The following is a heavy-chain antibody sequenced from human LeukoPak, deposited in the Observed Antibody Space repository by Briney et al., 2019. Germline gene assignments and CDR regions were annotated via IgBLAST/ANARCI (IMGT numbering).Heavy chain of an antibody. V-gene: IGHV3-30*04. CDR1: GFTFSSYA. D-gene: IGHD2-21*01. J-gene: IGHJ4*02. Sequence: GGSLRLSCAASGFTFSSYAMHWVRQAPGKGLEWVTVISFDGSDKYYADSVKGRFTISRDNSKNTLYLQMNSLRAEDTAVYYCARDPLGDSTYYFEYWGQGTLVTVSS. CDR3: ARDPLGDSTYYFEY. CDR2: ISFDGSDK.